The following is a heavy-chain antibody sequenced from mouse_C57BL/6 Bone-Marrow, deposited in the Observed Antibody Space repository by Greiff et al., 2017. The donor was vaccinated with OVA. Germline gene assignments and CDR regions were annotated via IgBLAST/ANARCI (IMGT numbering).Heavy chain of an antibody. CDR3: TRRGY. CDR2: IDPENGDT. Sequence: DVHLVESGAELVRPGASVKLSCTASGFNIKDDYMHWVKQRPEQGLEWIGWIDPENGDTEYASKFQGKATITADPSSNTAYLQRSSLTSEDSGVYYCTRRGYWGQGTTLTVSS. V-gene: IGHV14-4*01. CDR1: GFNIKDDY. J-gene: IGHJ2*01.